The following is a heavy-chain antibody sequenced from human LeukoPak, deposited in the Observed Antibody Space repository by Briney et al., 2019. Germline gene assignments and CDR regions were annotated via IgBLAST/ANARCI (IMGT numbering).Heavy chain of an antibody. Sequence: GESLKISCKGSGYSFTSYWIGWVRQMPGKGLEWMEIIYPGDSDTTYSPSFQGQVTISADKSISTAYLQWSSLKASDTAVYYCARPSTRAAPFDYWGQGTLVTVSS. D-gene: IGHD6-6*01. CDR3: ARPSTRAAPFDY. V-gene: IGHV5-51*01. J-gene: IGHJ4*02. CDR1: GYSFTSYW. CDR2: IYPGDSDT.